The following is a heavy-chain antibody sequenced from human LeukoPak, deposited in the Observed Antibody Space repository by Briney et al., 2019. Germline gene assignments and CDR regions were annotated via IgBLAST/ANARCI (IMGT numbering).Heavy chain of an antibody. CDR1: GFTFGSYG. CDR2: ISYDGTNK. Sequence: PGRSLRLSCVGSGFTFGSYGMHWVRQAPGKGLEWVAVISYDGTNKYYADSVEGRFTISRDNSKNTLYMQMNSLRVEDTAVYYCAIVFTTLPNNSGNPWGQGTLVTVSS. J-gene: IGHJ5*02. V-gene: IGHV3-30*03. CDR3: AIVFTTLPNNSGNP. D-gene: IGHD6-19*01.